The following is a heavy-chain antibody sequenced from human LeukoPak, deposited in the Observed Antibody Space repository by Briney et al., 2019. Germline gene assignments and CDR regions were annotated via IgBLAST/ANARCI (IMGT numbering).Heavy chain of an antibody. J-gene: IGHJ4*02. Sequence: PGGSLRLSCVASGFAVGSNYMSWVRQAPGKGLEWVSVIYSGGSTYYADSVKGRFTISRDNSKNTLYLQMNSLRAEDTAVYYCARDVSMGYWGQGTLVTVSS. CDR3: ARDVSMGY. CDR1: GFAVGSNY. CDR2: IYSGGST. V-gene: IGHV3-53*01. D-gene: IGHD2-8*01.